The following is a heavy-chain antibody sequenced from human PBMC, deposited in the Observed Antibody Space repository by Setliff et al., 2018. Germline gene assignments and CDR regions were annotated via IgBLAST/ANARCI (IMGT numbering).Heavy chain of an antibody. V-gene: IGHV4-4*07. Sequence: SETLSLTCTVSGGSISSYYWSWIRQPAGKGLEWIGHIYIGWSPNYNPSLKSRVTTSIDTSKNQFSLKPNSVTAADMAVYYCAREQWLDPPGYYYMDVWAKGTTVTVSS. CDR2: IYIGWSP. J-gene: IGHJ6*03. CDR3: AREQWLDPPGYYYMDV. D-gene: IGHD6-19*01. CDR1: GGSISSYY.